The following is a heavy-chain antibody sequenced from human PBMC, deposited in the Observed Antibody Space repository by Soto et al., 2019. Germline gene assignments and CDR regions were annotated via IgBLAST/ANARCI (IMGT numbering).Heavy chain of an antibody. D-gene: IGHD3-22*01. CDR3: ARGGYHDSSGYKDFDL. Sequence: SETLSLTCTVSGDSISRGGYYWTWIRQHPGKGLEWIGYIYYSGSTYYNPSLKSRVTISLDTSKNQFSLKLSSVTAADTAVYYCARGGYHDSSGYKDFDLWGQGTLVTVSS. CDR2: IYYSGST. V-gene: IGHV4-31*03. CDR1: GDSISRGGYY. J-gene: IGHJ4*02.